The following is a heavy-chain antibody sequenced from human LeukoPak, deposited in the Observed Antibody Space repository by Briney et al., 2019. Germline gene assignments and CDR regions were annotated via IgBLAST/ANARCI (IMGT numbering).Heavy chain of an antibody. CDR1: GFTFSSYA. Sequence: GRSLRLSCAASGFTFSSYAMSWVRQAPGKGLEWVSAISGSGGSTYYADSVKGRFTISRDNSKNTLYLQMNSLRAEDTAVYYCAKDRRDGYNIFDYWGQGTLVTVSS. CDR3: AKDRRDGYNIFDY. D-gene: IGHD5-24*01. CDR2: ISGSGGST. J-gene: IGHJ4*02. V-gene: IGHV3-23*01.